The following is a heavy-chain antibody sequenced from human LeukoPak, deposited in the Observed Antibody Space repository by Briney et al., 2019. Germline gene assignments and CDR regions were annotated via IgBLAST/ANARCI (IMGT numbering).Heavy chain of an antibody. V-gene: IGHV4-31*03. Sequence: PSETLSLTCTVSGGSISSGGYYWSWIRQHPGKGLEWIGYIYYSGSTYYNPSLKSRVTISVDTSKNQFSLKLSFVTAADTAVYYCASSPVTVTITAQYWYFDLWGRGTLVTVSS. CDR2: IYYSGST. D-gene: IGHD4-17*01. CDR3: ASSPVTVTITAQYWYFDL. J-gene: IGHJ2*01. CDR1: GGSISSGGYY.